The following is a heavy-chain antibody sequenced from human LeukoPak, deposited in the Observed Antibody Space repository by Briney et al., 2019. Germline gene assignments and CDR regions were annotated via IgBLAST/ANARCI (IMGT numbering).Heavy chain of an antibody. CDR3: AILDTGGEGAHY. CDR1: GFTFSHYE. D-gene: IGHD1-1*01. V-gene: IGHV3-74*01. CDR2: IYGDGSRT. Sequence: PGGSLRLSCAASGFTFSHYEMNWVRQAPGKRLVWVSRIYGDGSRTHYADFVKGRFTISRDNAKNTLFLQMNSLRADDTAVYYCAILDTGGEGAHYWGQGTLVTVSS. J-gene: IGHJ4*02.